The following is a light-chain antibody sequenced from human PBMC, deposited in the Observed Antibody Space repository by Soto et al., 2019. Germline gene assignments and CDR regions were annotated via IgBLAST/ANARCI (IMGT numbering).Light chain of an antibody. CDR2: DVT. J-gene: IGLJ1*01. Sequence: QSVLTQPASLSGSPGQSITISCTGTSSDVGGYNFVSWYQQLPGNAPKLLIHDVTLRPSGVSDRFSGSKSGTTASLTISGLQAGDEADYYCCSYASSTLYVFGTGTKVTVL. CDR1: SSDVGGYNF. V-gene: IGLV2-14*03. CDR3: CSYASSTLYV.